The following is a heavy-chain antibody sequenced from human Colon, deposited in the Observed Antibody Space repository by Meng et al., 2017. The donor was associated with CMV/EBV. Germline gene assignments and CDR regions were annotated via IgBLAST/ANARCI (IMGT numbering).Heavy chain of an antibody. CDR2: IYPGDSDT. CDR1: GYSFTSYW. J-gene: IGHJ6*02. Sequence: KVSCKGSGYSFTSYWIGWVRQMPGKGLEWMGIIYPGDSDTRYSPSFQGQVTISADKSISTAYLQWSSLKASDTAMYYCARSYSSSRHYYYGMDVWGQGTTVTVSS. V-gene: IGHV5-51*01. CDR3: ARSYSSSRHYYYGMDV. D-gene: IGHD6-13*01.